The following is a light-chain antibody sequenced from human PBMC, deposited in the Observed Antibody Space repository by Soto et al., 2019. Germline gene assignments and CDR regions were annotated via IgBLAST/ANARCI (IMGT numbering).Light chain of an antibody. Sequence: DIQMTQSPSTLSPSVGDTVTVTFRARQSVSGWLAWYQQKPREAPKLLIYGASTLQSGVPSRFGGSGAGTDYTLTISSLQPEDFATYYCQQGYRTPTFGQGTRLEIK. CDR1: QSVSGW. J-gene: IGKJ5*01. CDR2: GAS. V-gene: IGKV1-39*01. CDR3: QQGYRTPT.